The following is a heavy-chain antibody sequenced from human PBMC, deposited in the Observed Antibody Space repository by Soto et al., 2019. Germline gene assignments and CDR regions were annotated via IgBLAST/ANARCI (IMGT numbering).Heavy chain of an antibody. V-gene: IGHV3-66*01. CDR1: GFTVSSKY. J-gene: IGHJ6*04. Sequence: EVHLVESGGGLVQPGGSLRLSCAASGFTVSSKYMSWVRQAPVKGLEWVSLIQSGGPTYYADSVKGRFTISRDTSDNPVQHQMDIRSADDTAVYYCARDAVLCEVGRCYGLPLDVWGKGTTVTVSS. D-gene: IGHD2-15*01. CDR3: ARDAVLCEVGRCYGLPLDV. CDR2: IQSGGPT.